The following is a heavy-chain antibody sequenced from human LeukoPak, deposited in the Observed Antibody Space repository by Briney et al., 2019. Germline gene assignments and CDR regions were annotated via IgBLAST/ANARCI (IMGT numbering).Heavy chain of an antibody. CDR1: GFTFSSYG. CDR2: IRYDGSNK. J-gene: IGHJ4*02. D-gene: IGHD3-16*01. V-gene: IGHV3-30*02. CDR3: ARVLGAYYKLDY. Sequence: PGGSLRLSCAASGFTFSSYGMHWVRQAPGKGLEWVAFIRYDGSNKYYADSVKGRFTISRDNSKNTLYLQMNSLRAEDTAVYYCARVLGAYYKLDYWGQGTLVTVSS.